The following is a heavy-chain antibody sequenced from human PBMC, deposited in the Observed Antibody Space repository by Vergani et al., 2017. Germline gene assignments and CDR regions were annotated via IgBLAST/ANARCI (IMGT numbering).Heavy chain of an antibody. CDR1: GGSISSYY. Sequence: QVQLQESGPGLVKPPETLSLTCTVSGGSISSYYWSWIRQPPGKGLEWIGYIYYRGSTNYNPSLKSRVTISVDTSKNQFSLKLSSVTAADTAVYYCAREARITMVRESYYYYYYMDVWGKGTTVTVSS. V-gene: IGHV4-59*01. D-gene: IGHD3-10*01. CDR2: IYYRGST. J-gene: IGHJ6*03. CDR3: AREARITMVRESYYYYYYMDV.